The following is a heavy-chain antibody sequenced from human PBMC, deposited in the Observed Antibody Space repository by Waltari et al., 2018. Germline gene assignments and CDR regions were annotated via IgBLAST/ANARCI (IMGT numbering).Heavy chain of an antibody. Sequence: QVQLQESGPGLVKPSETLSLTCAVSGYSISSGYSWVWIRQPPGKGLEWIGSIYHSGSTYYNPSLKSRVTISVDTSKNQFSLKLSSVTAADTAVYYCARVDDAPGRAVDYWGQGTLVTVSS. V-gene: IGHV4-38-2*01. J-gene: IGHJ4*02. CDR3: ARVDDAPGRAVDY. CDR2: IYHSGST. CDR1: GYSISSGYS. D-gene: IGHD3-10*01.